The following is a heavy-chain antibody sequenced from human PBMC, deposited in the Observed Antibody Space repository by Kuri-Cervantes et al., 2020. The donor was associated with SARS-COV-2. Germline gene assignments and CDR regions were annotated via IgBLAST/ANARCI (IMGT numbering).Heavy chain of an antibody. CDR2: IIPIFDSA. CDR3: ARGNIARAGGVDY. CDR1: GGTFSSYP. J-gene: IGHJ4*02. V-gene: IGHV1-69*13. D-gene: IGHD1/OR15-1a*01. Sequence: SVKVSCKASGGTFSSYPISWVRQAPGQGLEWMGGIIPIFDSANYAQKFQGRVTIIADESTSTAYMELSSLRSEDTAVYYCARGNIARAGGVDYWGQGTLVTVSS.